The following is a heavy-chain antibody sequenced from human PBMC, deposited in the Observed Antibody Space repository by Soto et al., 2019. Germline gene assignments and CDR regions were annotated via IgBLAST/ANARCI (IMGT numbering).Heavy chain of an antibody. V-gene: IGHV3-21*01. Sequence: GGSLRLSCAASGFTFSSYSMNWVRQAPGKGLEWVSSISSSSSYIYYADSVKGRFTISRDNAKNSLYLQMNSLRAEDTAVYYCARSGYNWNDPPGYYYYYIDVWGKGTTVTVSS. J-gene: IGHJ6*03. D-gene: IGHD1-1*01. CDR3: ARSGYNWNDPPGYYYYYIDV. CDR2: ISSSSSYI. CDR1: GFTFSSYS.